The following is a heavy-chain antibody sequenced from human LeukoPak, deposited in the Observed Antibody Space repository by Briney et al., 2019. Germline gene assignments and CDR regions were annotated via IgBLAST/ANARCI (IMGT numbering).Heavy chain of an antibody. CDR1: GGSISSGGYS. D-gene: IGHD3-10*01. CDR2: IYHSGST. CDR3: ATMVRGVIIGH. Sequence: PSETLSLTCAVSGGSISSGGYSWSWIRQPPGKGLEWIGYIYHSGSTYYSPSLKSRVTISVDRSKNQFSLKLSSVTAADTAVYYCATMVRGVIIGHWGQGTLVTVSS. V-gene: IGHV4-30-2*01. J-gene: IGHJ4*02.